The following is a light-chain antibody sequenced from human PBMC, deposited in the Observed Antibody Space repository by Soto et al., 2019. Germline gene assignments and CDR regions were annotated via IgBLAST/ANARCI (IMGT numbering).Light chain of an antibody. J-gene: IGKJ2*01. CDR3: QQYGSSPYT. CDR2: DAS. CDR1: QSVSNSQ. Sequence: EIVLTQSPGTLSLSPGERATVSCRASQSVSNSQLAWYQQTPGQAPRLLLYDASSRATGIPDRVSGSGSGTDFTLTISRLEPEDFAVFDCQQYGSSPYTFGQGTKLEIK. V-gene: IGKV3-20*01.